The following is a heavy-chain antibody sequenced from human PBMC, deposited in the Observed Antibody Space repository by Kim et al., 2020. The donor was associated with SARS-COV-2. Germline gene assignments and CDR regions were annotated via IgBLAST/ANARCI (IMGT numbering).Heavy chain of an antibody. V-gene: IGHV1-58*02. Sequence: SVKVSCKASGFTFSRSAMQWVRQARGQRLEWIGWIVVGSGNTNYAQKFQERVTITRDMSTSTAYMELSSLRSEDTAVYYCVACGGATCSYFDYWGQGTLVTVSS. CDR3: VACGGATCSYFDY. J-gene: IGHJ4*02. D-gene: IGHD2-15*01. CDR1: GFTFSRSA. CDR2: IVVGSGNT.